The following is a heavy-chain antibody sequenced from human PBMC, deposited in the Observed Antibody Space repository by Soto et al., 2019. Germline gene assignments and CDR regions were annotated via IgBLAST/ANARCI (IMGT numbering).Heavy chain of an antibody. D-gene: IGHD2-2*01. V-gene: IGHV3-48*01. J-gene: IGHJ6*03. CDR1: GFSFSYYG. Sequence: EVKLVESGRGLVQPGGSLRLSGAASGFSFSYYGMNWVRQAPGKGLEWVSYISTSSSNIYYADSVKGRFTISRDNAKNSLSLQMNSLRAADTAVYYCARETSTGNYYMDVWGKGTTVTVSS. CDR2: ISTSSSNI. CDR3: ARETSTGNYYMDV.